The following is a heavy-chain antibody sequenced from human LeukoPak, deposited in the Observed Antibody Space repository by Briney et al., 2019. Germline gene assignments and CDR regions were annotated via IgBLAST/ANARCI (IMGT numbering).Heavy chain of an antibody. D-gene: IGHD1-26*01. J-gene: IGHJ4*02. CDR2: IYYSGST. CDR3: VAGSGGDEWEPYGFDY. V-gene: IGHV4-39*07. CDR1: GSSISSSSYY. Sequence: SETLSLTCTVSGSSISSSSYYWGWIRQPPGKGLEWIGSIYYSGSTYYNPSLKSRVTISVDTSKNQFSLKLNSVTAADTAVYYCVAGSGGDEWEPYGFDYWGQGTLVTVYS.